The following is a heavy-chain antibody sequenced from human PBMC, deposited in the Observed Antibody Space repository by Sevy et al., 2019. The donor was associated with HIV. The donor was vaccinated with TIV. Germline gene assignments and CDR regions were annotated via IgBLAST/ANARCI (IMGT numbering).Heavy chain of an antibody. CDR2: FDPEDGER. J-gene: IGHJ4*02. V-gene: IGHV1-24*01. CDR3: ATGDTIVGGSDPQFDY. CDR1: GYTLNEVF. Sequence: ASVKVSCKVSGYTLNEVFMHWVRQAPGKGLEWMGVFDPEDGERIYAQEFQGRVTVTEDTSTDTAYMELSSLRSEDTAVYYCATGDTIVGGSDPQFDYWGQGTLVTVSS. D-gene: IGHD1-26*01.